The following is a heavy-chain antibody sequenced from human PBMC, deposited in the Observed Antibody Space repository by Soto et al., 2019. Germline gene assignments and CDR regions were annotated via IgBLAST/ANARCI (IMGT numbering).Heavy chain of an antibody. CDR2: INHSGST. J-gene: IGHJ4*02. CDR1: GGSFSGYY. CDR3: ARDYYDSSGRPTIDY. V-gene: IGHV4-34*01. Sequence: SETLSLTCAVYGGSFSGYYWSWIRQPPGKGLEWIGEINHSGSTNYNPSLKSRVTISVDTSKNQFSLKLSSVTAADTAVYYCARDYYDSSGRPTIDYWVQGTQVT. D-gene: IGHD3-22*01.